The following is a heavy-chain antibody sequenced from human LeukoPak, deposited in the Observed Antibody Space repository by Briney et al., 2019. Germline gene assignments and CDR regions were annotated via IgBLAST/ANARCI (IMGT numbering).Heavy chain of an antibody. D-gene: IGHD3-16*02. V-gene: IGHV3-33*01. CDR2: IWYDGSNK. J-gene: IGHJ3*02. Sequence: PGGSLRLSCAASGFTFSSYGMHWVRQAPGKGLEWVAVIWYDGSNKYYADSVKGRFTISRDNSKNTLYLQMNSLRAEDTAVYYCARDSMITFGGVIVIQGRDAFDIWGQGTMVTVSS. CDR1: GFTFSSYG. CDR3: ARDSMITFGGVIVIQGRDAFDI.